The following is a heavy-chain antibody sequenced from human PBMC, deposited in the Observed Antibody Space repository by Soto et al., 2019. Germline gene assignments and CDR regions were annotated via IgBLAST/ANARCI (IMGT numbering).Heavy chain of an antibody. V-gene: IGHV4-34*01. J-gene: IGHJ3*02. CDR2: INQSAST. CDR1: GGSFSGYY. Sequence: QVQLQQWGAGLLKPSETLSLTCTVSGGSFSGYYWSWIRQPPAKGLEWIAGINQSASTNYNPSLMGRVIASVDSLKDQFSLNLSSVTAADTAVYYLARYPTAQWELGFTAFDIWGQGTMVTVSS. D-gene: IGHD1-26*01. CDR3: ARYPTAQWELGFTAFDI.